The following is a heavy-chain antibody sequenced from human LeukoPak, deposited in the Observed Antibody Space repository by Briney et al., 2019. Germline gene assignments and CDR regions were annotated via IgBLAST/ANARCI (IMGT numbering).Heavy chain of an antibody. CDR1: GYTFTSYD. CDR2: MNPNSGNT. CDR3: ARSVSRGVTYYYYMDV. V-gene: IGHV1-8*01. J-gene: IGHJ6*03. D-gene: IGHD3-10*01. Sequence: ASVKVSCKASGYTFTSYDINWVRQATGQGLEWMGWMNPNSGNTGYAQKFQGRVTMTRNTSISTAYMELSSLRSEDTAVYYCARSVSRGVTYYYYMDVWGKGTTVTVSS.